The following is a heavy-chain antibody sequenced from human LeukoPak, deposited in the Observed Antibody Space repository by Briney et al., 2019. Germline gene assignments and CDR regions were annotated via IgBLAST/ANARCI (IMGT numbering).Heavy chain of an antibody. D-gene: IGHD4-17*01. CDR3: ASHSVNKYGSYY. J-gene: IGHJ4*02. Sequence: SETLSLTCTVSGGSISSSTYSWTWIRQPPGKGLEWIGSIHYDGNTYYKPSLKSRVTISVDTSKIQFSLRLSSATAADMATYYCASHSVNKYGSYYWDRGTMVT. V-gene: IGHV4-39*01. CDR2: IHYDGNT. CDR1: GGSISSSTYS.